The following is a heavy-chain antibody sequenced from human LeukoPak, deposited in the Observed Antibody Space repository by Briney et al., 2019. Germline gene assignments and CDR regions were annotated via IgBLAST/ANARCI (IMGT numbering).Heavy chain of an antibody. Sequence: ASLKVSCKASGHTFKNNYVNWVRQAPGQGLQWMGWINADSGGSKIAQKFQGRVTMTRDTSISTAYMELSRLRSDDTAVYYCARTKRHILRPYYFDYWGQGTLVTVSS. J-gene: IGHJ4*02. CDR1: GHTFKNNY. D-gene: IGHD2-2*02. V-gene: IGHV1-2*02. CDR3: ARTKRHILRPYYFDY. CDR2: INADSGGS.